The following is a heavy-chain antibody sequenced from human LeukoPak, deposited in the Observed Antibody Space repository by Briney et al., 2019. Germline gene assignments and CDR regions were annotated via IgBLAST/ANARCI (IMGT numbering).Heavy chain of an antibody. V-gene: IGHV4-59*01. D-gene: IGHD3-10*01. J-gene: IGHJ6*02. CDR2: IYYSGST. CDR1: DGSISSYY. Sequence: PSETLSLTCTVSDGSISSYYWSWIRQPPGKGLEWIGYIYYSGSTNYNPSLKSRVTISVDTSKNQFSLKLSSVTAADTAVYYCARVKGLITMVRAQNYYYGMDVWGQGTTVTVSS. CDR3: ARVKGLITMVRAQNYYYGMDV.